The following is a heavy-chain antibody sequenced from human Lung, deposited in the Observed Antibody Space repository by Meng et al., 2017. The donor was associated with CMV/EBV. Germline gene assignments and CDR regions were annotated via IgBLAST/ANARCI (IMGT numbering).Heavy chain of an antibody. CDR3: ARERDATYYFHN. D-gene: IGHD5-24*01. CDR2: NNPRDGDT. J-gene: IGHJ4*02. V-gene: IGHV1-46*04. Sequence: VQAGAEVIDSGAAGKVSCKASGDTFTYYHIHWVRQAPGQGLEWVGINNPRDGDTSYSQKLQGRVTLTRDTSTSTAYMELSSLSSGDTAVYYCARERDATYYFHNWGQGTLVTVSS. CDR1: GDTFTYYH.